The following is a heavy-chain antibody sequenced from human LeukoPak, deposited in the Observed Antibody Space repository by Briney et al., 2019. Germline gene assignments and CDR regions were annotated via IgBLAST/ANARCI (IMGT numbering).Heavy chain of an antibody. CDR3: AKDVGIVARLADY. CDR2: ISGSGGST. J-gene: IGHJ4*02. V-gene: IGHV3-23*01. D-gene: IGHD1-26*01. Sequence: PGGSLRLSCAASGFTFSSSAMSWVRQAPGKGLEWVSAISGSGGSTYYADSVKGRFTISRDNSKNTLYLQMNSLRAEDTAVYFCAKDVGIVARLADYWGQGTLVTVSS. CDR1: GFTFSSSA.